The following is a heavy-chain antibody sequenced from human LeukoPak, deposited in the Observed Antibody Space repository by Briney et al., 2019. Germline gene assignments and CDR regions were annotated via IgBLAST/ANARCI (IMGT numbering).Heavy chain of an antibody. CDR3: ATQYYYGWGYPFDP. CDR2: IYTSGST. J-gene: IGHJ5*02. CDR1: GGSISSYY. V-gene: IGHV4-4*07. Sequence: PSETLSLTCTVSGGSISSYYWSWIRQPAGKGLEWIGRIYTSGSTNYNPSLKSRVTISVDKSKNQFSLKLSSVTAADTAVYYCATQYYYGWGYPFDPWGQGTLVTVSS. D-gene: IGHD3-10*01.